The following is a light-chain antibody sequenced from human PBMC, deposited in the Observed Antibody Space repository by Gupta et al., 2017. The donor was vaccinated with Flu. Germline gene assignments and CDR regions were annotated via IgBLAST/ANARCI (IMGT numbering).Light chain of an antibody. V-gene: IGKV3-20*01. CDR3: QQDGSSPWT. Sequence: EIVLTQSPGTLSLSPGERATLSCRASQSVSSSYLAWYQQKPGQAPRLLIYGASSRATGIPHRFSGSGSGTDFTLTISRLEPEDFAVYYCQQDGSSPWTFGQGTKVEIK. CDR2: GAS. J-gene: IGKJ1*01. CDR1: QSVSSSY.